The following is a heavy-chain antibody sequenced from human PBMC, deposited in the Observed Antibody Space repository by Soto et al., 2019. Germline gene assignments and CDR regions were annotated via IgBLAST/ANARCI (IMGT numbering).Heavy chain of an antibody. CDR2: IYPGDSDT. CDR1: GYSLTSYW. J-gene: IGHJ4*02. V-gene: IGHV5-51*01. CDR3: ARPFLEWLLYPHY. Sequence: PGESLKISCKGSGYSLTSYWIGGVRQMPGKGLEWMGIIYPGDSDTRYSLSFQGQVTISADKSISTAYLQWSSLKASDTAMYYCARPFLEWLLYPHYWGQGTLVTVSS. D-gene: IGHD3-3*02.